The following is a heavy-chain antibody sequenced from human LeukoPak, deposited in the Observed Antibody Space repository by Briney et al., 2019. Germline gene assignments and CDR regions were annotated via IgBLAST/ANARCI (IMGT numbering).Heavy chain of an antibody. J-gene: IGHJ4*02. Sequence: SVKVSCKASGGTFSSYAISWVRQAPGQGLEWMGGIIPIFGTANYAQKFQGRVTITADESTSTAYMELSSLRSEDTAVYYCARVRGSGSHIWSGAFDIWGQGTLVTVSS. CDR1: GGTFSSYA. CDR3: ARVRGSGSHIWSGAFDI. D-gene: IGHD3-10*01. V-gene: IGHV1-69*01. CDR2: IIPIFGTA.